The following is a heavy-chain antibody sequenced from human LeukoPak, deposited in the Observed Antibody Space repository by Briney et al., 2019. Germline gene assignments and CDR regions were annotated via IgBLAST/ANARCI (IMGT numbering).Heavy chain of an antibody. Sequence: GESLKISCKGSGYSFTSYWIGWVRQMPGKGLEWMGIIYPGDSDTRYSPSFQGQVTISADKSISTAYLRWSSLKASDSAMYYCARLTLWFGELRGWFDPWGQGTLVTVSS. CDR3: ARLTLWFGELRGWFDP. CDR1: GYSFTSYW. D-gene: IGHD3-10*01. V-gene: IGHV5-51*01. CDR2: IYPGDSDT. J-gene: IGHJ5*02.